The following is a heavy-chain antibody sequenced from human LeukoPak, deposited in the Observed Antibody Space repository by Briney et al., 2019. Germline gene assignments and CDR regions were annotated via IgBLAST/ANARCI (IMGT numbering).Heavy chain of an antibody. CDR1: GFTFDNYA. Sequence: GGSLRLSCAASGFTFDNYAMHWVRQAPGKGLEWVSGISWNSGTRGYADSVKGRFTISRDNLKNSLVLQMNSLRGEDTALYYCAKDRGCTSRSCSLGYYYYGVDVWGQGTTVTVSS. J-gene: IGHJ6*02. V-gene: IGHV3-9*01. D-gene: IGHD2-2*01. CDR2: ISWNSGTR. CDR3: AKDRGCTSRSCSLGYYYYGVDV.